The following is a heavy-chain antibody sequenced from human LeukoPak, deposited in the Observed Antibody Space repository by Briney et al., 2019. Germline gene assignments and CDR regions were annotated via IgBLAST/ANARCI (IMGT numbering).Heavy chain of an antibody. V-gene: IGHV1-2*02. CDR3: ARSPDILTGENFEY. Sequence: ASVKVSCKASGYTFTGYYMHWVRQAPGQGLEWVGWINLNSGGTNYAQKFQDRVTMTRDTSISTAYMELRRLRFDDTAVYYCARSPDILTGENFEYWGQGTLVTVSS. CDR2: INLNSGGT. J-gene: IGHJ4*02. D-gene: IGHD3-9*01. CDR1: GYTFTGYY.